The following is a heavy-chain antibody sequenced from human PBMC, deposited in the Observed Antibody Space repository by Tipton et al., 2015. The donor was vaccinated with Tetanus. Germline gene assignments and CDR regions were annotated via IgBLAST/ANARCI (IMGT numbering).Heavy chain of an antibody. D-gene: IGHD5-18*01. CDR3: ARLYSYGSLYWFDP. V-gene: IGHV4-59*01. J-gene: IGHJ5*02. CDR1: GGSITPYY. CDR2: IYHSGST. Sequence: TLSLTCTVSGGSITPYYWSWIRQSSGKGLEWIGYIYHSGSTNYNPSLKSRVTISVDTSKNQFSLKLRSVTAADTAVYYCARLYSYGSLYWFDPWGQGTLVTVSS.